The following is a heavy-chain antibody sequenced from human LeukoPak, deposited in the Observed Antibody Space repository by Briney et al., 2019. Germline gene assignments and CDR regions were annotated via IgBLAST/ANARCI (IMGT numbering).Heavy chain of an antibody. CDR2: VHYSGST. D-gene: IGHD3-22*01. CDR1: GGSISSYY. CDR3: ARHGGPSDSSGYLYYLDY. Sequence: SDTLSLTCTVSGGSISSYYWSWIRQSPGKGLEWIGYVHYSGSTNYHPSLKSRVIISADTSKNQFSLKLNSVTAADTAVYYCARHGGPSDSSGYLYYLDYWGQGTLVTVSS. V-gene: IGHV4-59*08. J-gene: IGHJ4*02.